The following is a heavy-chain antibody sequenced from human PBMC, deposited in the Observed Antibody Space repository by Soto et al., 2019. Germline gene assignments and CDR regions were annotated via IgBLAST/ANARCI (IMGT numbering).Heavy chain of an antibody. CDR2: ISGSGGST. Sequence: GGSLRLSCAASGFTFSSYAMSWVRQAPGKGLEWVSAISGSGGSTYYADSVKGRFTISRDNSRNTLYLQMNSLRAEDTAVYCCAKDTVVPAAIKDNWFDPWGQGTLVTVSS. CDR3: AKDTVVPAAIKDNWFDP. J-gene: IGHJ5*02. V-gene: IGHV3-23*01. CDR1: GFTFSSYA. D-gene: IGHD2-2*02.